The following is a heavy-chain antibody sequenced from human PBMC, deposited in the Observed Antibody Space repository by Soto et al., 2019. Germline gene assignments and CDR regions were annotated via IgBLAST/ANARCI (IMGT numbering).Heavy chain of an antibody. Sequence: GGSLRLSCAASGFTVSSNYMSWVRQAPGKGLEWVSVIYSGGSTYYADSVKGRFTISRDNSKNTLYLQMNSLRAEDTAVYYCARSPGKAQAIPYFDYWGQGTLVTVSS. D-gene: IGHD1-26*01. V-gene: IGHV3-66*01. CDR1: GFTVSSNY. CDR2: IYSGGST. CDR3: ARSPGKAQAIPYFDY. J-gene: IGHJ4*02.